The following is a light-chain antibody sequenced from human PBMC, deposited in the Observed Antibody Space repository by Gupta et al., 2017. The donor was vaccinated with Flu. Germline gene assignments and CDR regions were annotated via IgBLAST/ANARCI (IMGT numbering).Light chain of an antibody. Sequence: QSVLTQPPSASGTPGQRVTIPCSGSSSNIGSNFINWYQQLPGTAPKVLIYNNNQRPSGVPDRFSGSKSGTSGSLAISGLQSEDEADYYCAVWDDSLNGWVFGGGTKLTVL. CDR3: AVWDDSLNGWV. V-gene: IGLV1-44*01. CDR2: NNN. CDR1: SSNIGSNF. J-gene: IGLJ3*02.